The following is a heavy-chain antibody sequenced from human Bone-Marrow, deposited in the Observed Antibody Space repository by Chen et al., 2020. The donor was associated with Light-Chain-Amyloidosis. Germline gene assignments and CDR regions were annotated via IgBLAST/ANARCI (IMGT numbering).Heavy chain of an antibody. Sequence: QVQLQQWGAGLLKPSETLSLTCAVYGGSFSGYYWSWIRQPPGKGLEWIGEINHSGSTNYNPSLKSRVTISVDTSKNQFSLKLSSVTAADTAVYYCARDLAAAGPVSWFDPWGQGTLVTVSS. D-gene: IGHD6-13*01. CDR3: ARDLAAAGPVSWFDP. CDR2: INHSGST. J-gene: IGHJ5*02. CDR1: GGSFSGYY. V-gene: IGHV4-34*01.